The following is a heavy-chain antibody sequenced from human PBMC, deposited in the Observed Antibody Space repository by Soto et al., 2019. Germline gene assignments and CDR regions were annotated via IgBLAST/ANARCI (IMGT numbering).Heavy chain of an antibody. CDR2: VSDSGHYI. CDR1: GFTFSDYD. D-gene: IGHD3-22*01. V-gene: IGHV3-21*01. Sequence: EVQLVESGGGLVKPGGSLRVSCAASGFTFSDYDMNWVRQAPGKGLEWVSSVSDSGHYIYYADSVKGRFTISRDNAKNSLFLQMNSLRGEDTAVYYCARSGLALPYSASHWFDPWGHGTLVTVSS. J-gene: IGHJ5*02. CDR3: ARSGLALPYSASHWFDP.